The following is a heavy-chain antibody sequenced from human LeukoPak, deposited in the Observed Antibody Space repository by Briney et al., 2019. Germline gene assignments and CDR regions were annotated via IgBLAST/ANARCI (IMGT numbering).Heavy chain of an antibody. D-gene: IGHD3-22*01. V-gene: IGHV4-59*01. CDR3: ARDYYDSSGFNYYYMDV. CDR1: GGSISSYY. J-gene: IGHJ6*03. CDR2: IYYSGST. Sequence: SENLSLTCTVSGGSISSYYWSWLRQPPGRGLEWIGYIYYSGSTNYNPSLKSRVTISVETSKNQFSLKLSSVTSADTSVYYCARDYYDSSGFNYYYMDVSGAGTTVTVSS.